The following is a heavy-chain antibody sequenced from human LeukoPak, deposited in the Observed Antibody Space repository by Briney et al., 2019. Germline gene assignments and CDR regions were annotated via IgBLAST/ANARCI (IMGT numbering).Heavy chain of an antibody. J-gene: IGHJ5*02. CDR1: GDSINSLDL. Sequence: SETLSLTCTVSGDSINSLDLWSWVRQPPGKGLEWIGEMYLSGTTHSNPSVKSRVTISIDKSKNQFFLNLSSVTAADTAVYYCARLQYCSGTSCYWFDPWGQGTLVTVSS. D-gene: IGHD2-2*01. CDR3: ARLQYCSGTSCYWFDP. V-gene: IGHV4-4*02. CDR2: MYLSGTT.